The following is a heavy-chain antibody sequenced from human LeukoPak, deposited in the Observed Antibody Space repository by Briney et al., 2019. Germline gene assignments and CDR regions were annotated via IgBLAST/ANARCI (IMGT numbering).Heavy chain of an antibody. J-gene: IGHJ4*02. V-gene: IGHV4-34*01. CDR3: ARVALWFGYYFDY. CDR1: GGSFSGYY. Sequence: SETLSLTCAVYGGSFSGYYWSWIRQPPGKGLEWIGEINHSGSTNYNPSLKSRVTISVDTSKNQLSLKLSSVTAADTAVYYCARVALWFGYYFDYWGQGTLVTVSS. CDR2: INHSGST. D-gene: IGHD3-10*01.